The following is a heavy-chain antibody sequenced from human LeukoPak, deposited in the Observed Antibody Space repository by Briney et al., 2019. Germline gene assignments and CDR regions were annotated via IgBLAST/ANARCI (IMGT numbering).Heavy chain of an antibody. D-gene: IGHD2-15*01. Sequence: PSETLSLTCAVYGGSFSGYYWSWIRQPPGKGLEWIGEINHSGSTNYNPSLKSRVTISVDTSKNQFSLKLSSVTAADTAVYYCARGPLFLYCSGGSCYSSWFDPWGQGTLVTVSS. J-gene: IGHJ5*02. V-gene: IGHV4-34*01. CDR2: INHSGST. CDR1: GGSFSGYY. CDR3: ARGPLFLYCSGGSCYSSWFDP.